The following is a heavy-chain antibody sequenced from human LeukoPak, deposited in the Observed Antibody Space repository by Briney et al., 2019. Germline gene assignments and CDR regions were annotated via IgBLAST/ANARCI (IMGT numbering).Heavy chain of an antibody. CDR1: GYRFSSHW. CDR3: GRHSRGFSGYEYFFDY. J-gene: IGHJ4*02. Sequence: GESLKISCKASGYRFSSHWVGWVRQMPGKGREWMGMIYPGDSDTRYSPSFQGQVTISADKSLTTAYLQWSSLEASDTAMYYCGRHSRGFSGYEYFFDYWGQGTLVTVSS. D-gene: IGHD5-12*01. V-gene: IGHV5-51*01. CDR2: IYPGDSDT.